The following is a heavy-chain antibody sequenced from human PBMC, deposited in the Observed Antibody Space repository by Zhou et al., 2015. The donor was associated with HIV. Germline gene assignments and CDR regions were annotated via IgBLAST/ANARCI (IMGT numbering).Heavy chain of an antibody. CDR1: GYTFSNFY. J-gene: IGHJ3*02. CDR2: INPSGGST. V-gene: IGHV1-46*01. CDR3: ARDGLRAFDI. D-gene: IGHD3/OR15-3a*01. Sequence: QVQLVQSGTEVKKPGASVKVSCKTSGYTFSNFYMHWVRQAPGQGLEWMGIINPSGGSTSYAQKFQGRVTMTRDTSTSTVYMELSSLRSEDTAVYYCARDGLRAFDIWAKGQWSPSLQ.